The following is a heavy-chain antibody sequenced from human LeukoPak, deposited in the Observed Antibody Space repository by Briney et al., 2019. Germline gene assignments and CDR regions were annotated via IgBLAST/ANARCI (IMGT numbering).Heavy chain of an antibody. CDR1: GFTCSSYS. V-gene: IGHV3-21*01. CDR2: ISSSSSYI. Sequence: GGSLRLSCAASGFTCSSYSMNWVRQAPGKGLEWVSSISSSSSYIYFADSVKGRFTISRDNAKNSLYLQMNSLRAEDTAVYYCARAKVREMATIPFDYWGQGTLVTVSS. D-gene: IGHD5-24*01. CDR3: ARAKVREMATIPFDY. J-gene: IGHJ4*02.